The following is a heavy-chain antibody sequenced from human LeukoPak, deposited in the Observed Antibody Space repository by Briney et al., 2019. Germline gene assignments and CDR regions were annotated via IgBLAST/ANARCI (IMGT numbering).Heavy chain of an antibody. V-gene: IGHV3-30*18. CDR2: ISYDGSNK. CDR1: GFTFSSYG. J-gene: IGHJ4*02. Sequence: PGGSLRLSCAASGFTFSSYGMHWVRQAPGKGLEWVAVISYDGSNKYYADSVKGRFTISRDNSKNTLYLQMNSLRAEDTAVYYCANFAFDYDFWSGYYKAFDYWGQGTLVTVSS. D-gene: IGHD3-3*01. CDR3: ANFAFDYDFWSGYYKAFDY.